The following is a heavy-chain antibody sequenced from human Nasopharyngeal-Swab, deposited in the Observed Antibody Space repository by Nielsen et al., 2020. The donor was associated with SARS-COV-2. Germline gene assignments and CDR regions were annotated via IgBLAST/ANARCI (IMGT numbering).Heavy chain of an antibody. Sequence: GESLKISCAASGFNFRNFAMSWVRQAPGKGLEWVSGIIDNGADTYYADSVKGRSTIFRDNSKNTLYLQMNSLSAEDTALYYCVRDYTVNYYGLSTDYYAPLDSWGQGTLVTVSS. V-gene: IGHV3-23*01. CDR2: IIDNGADT. CDR3: VRDYTVNYYGLSTDYYAPLDS. J-gene: IGHJ4*02. CDR1: GFNFRNFA. D-gene: IGHD3-9*01.